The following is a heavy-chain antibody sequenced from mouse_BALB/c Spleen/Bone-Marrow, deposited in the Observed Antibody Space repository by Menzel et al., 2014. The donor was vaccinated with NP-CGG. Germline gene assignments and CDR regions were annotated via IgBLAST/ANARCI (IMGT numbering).Heavy chain of an antibody. D-gene: IGHD1-1*01. Sequence: VQLQQSGAELVKPGASVKLSCTASGFNIKDTYMHWVKQRPEQGLEWIGRIDPANGNTKYDPKFQGKATITADTSSNTAFWQRSSLTAEDTAVYYGAKYYYGSSRFAYWGQGTLVTVSA. CDR3: AKYYYGSSRFAY. CDR2: IDPANGNT. CDR1: GFNIKDTY. J-gene: IGHJ3*01. V-gene: IGHV14-3*02.